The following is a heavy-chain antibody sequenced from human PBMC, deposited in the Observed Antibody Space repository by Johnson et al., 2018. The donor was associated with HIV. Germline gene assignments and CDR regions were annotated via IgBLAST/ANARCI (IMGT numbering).Heavy chain of an antibody. V-gene: IGHV3-66*01. CDR1: GFTVSDYY. D-gene: IGHD3-10*01. Sequence: VQLVESGGGLVQPGGSLRLSCAASGFTVSDYYMSWVRQAPGKGLEWVSLISTGGSPYYADSVKDRFTISRDKSKNTLFLQMNGLRVEDTAVYYCAKDPGWFGEPGDAFDIWGQGTMVTVSS. CDR3: AKDPGWFGEPGDAFDI. CDR2: ISTGGSP. J-gene: IGHJ3*02.